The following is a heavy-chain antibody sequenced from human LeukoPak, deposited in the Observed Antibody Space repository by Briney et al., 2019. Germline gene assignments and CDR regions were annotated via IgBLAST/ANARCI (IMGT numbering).Heavy chain of an antibody. CDR2: IYTSGST. CDR3: AREPKRITVVRGGFSYAFDI. CDR1: GGSISSYY. J-gene: IGHJ3*02. Sequence: SETLSLTCTVSGGSISSYYWSWIRQPAGKGLEWIGRIYTSGSTNYNPSLKSRVTMSVDTSKNQFSLKLSSVTAADTAVYYCAREPKRITVVRGGFSYAFDIWGQGTMVTVSS. D-gene: IGHD3-10*01. V-gene: IGHV4-4*07.